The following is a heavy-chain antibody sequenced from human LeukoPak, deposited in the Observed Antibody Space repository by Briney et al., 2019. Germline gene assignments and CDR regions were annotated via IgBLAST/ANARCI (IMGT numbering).Heavy chain of an antibody. D-gene: IGHD3-10*01. Sequence: GASVKVSCKASGYTFTGYYIHWVRQAPGQGLEWMGWINPNSGGTNFAQKFQGRVTMTRDTSISTAYMELSSLRSDDTAVYYCARVVLRGVIITGVFAFDIWGQGTMVTVSS. J-gene: IGHJ3*02. CDR1: GYTFTGYY. CDR2: INPNSGGT. V-gene: IGHV1-2*02. CDR3: ARVVLRGVIITGVFAFDI.